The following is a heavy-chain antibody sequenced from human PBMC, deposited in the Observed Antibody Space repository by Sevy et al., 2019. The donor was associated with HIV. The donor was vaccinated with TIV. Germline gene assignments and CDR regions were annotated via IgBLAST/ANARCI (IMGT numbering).Heavy chain of an antibody. J-gene: IGHJ3*02. V-gene: IGHV3-23*01. Sequence: GGSLRLSCAASGFTFSSYAMNWVRQAPGMGLEWVSTIFGSGGGTYYADSVKGRFTISRDNSKNTLYLQMNSLRAEDTAVYYCAGGRYDSSGSFDAFDIWGQWTMVTVSS. D-gene: IGHD3-22*01. CDR2: IFGSGGGT. CDR3: AGGRYDSSGSFDAFDI. CDR1: GFTFSSYA.